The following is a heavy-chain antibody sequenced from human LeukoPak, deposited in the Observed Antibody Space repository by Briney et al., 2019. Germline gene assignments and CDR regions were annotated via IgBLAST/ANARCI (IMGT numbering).Heavy chain of an antibody. CDR2: ISSSSSYI. D-gene: IGHD6-6*01. Sequence: GGSLRLSCAATGFTFSSYSMNWVRQAPGKGLEWVSSISSSSSYIYYADSVKGRFTISRDNAKNSLYLQMNSLRAEDTAVYYCARTQIEYSSSVFDYWGQGTLVTVSS. V-gene: IGHV3-21*01. J-gene: IGHJ4*02. CDR3: ARTQIEYSSSVFDY. CDR1: GFTFSSYS.